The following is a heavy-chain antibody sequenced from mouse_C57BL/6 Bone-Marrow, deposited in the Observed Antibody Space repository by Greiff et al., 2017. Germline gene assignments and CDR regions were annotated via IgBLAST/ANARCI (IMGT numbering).Heavy chain of an antibody. CDR3: ARNDYGNRYYFDY. J-gene: IGHJ2*01. D-gene: IGHD2-1*01. Sequence: QVQLQQPGAELVRPGTSVKLSCKASGYTFTSYWMHWVKQRPGQGLEWIGVIDPSDSYTNYNQKFKGKATLTVDTASSTAYMQLSSLTSEDSAVYYWARNDYGNRYYFDYWGQGNTLTVSS. CDR2: IDPSDSYT. CDR1: GYTFTSYW. V-gene: IGHV1-59*01.